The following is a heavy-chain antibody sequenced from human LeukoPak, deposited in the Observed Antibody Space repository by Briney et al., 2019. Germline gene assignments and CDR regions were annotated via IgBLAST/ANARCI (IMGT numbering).Heavy chain of an antibody. CDR3: ARSAGVAVAGFIG. J-gene: IGHJ4*02. D-gene: IGHD6-19*01. Sequence: GGSLRLSCAASGFTFSSYEMNWVRQAPGKGLEWVSYISSSGSTIYYADSVKGRFTISRDNAKNSLYLQMNSLRAEDTAVYYCARSAGVAVAGFIGWGQGTLVTVSS. V-gene: IGHV3-48*03. CDR1: GFTFSSYE. CDR2: ISSSGSTI.